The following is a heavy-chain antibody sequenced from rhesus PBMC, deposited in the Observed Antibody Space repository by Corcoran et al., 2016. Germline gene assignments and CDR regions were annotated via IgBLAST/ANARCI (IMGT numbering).Heavy chain of an antibody. D-gene: IGHD1-1-1*01. CDR1: GGSISSSY. Sequence: QLQLQESGPGLVKPSETLSVTCAVSGGSISSSYWSWIRQAPGKGLEWIGYIYGSGSSTNYNHSLKSRVTRSVDTSKNQLSLKLSAVTAADTAVYYCASTGMEDSWGQGVVVTVSS. V-gene: IGHV4-169*02. CDR3: ASTGMEDS. J-gene: IGHJ6*01. CDR2: IYGSGSST.